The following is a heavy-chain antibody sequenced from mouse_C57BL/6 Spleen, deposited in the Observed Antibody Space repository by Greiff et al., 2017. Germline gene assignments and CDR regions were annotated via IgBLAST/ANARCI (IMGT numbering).Heavy chain of an antibody. V-gene: IGHV1-7*01. Sequence: QVQLQQSGAELAKPGASVKLSCKASGYTFTNYWMHWVKQRPGQGLEWIGYINPSSGYTKYNQKFKGKDTLTVDKSSSTAYMQLSSLTSEDSAVYYWASITTIVDWYFDVWGTGTTVTVPS. J-gene: IGHJ1*03. D-gene: IGHD1-1*01. CDR3: ASITTIVDWYFDV. CDR2: INPSSGYT. CDR1: GYTFTNYW.